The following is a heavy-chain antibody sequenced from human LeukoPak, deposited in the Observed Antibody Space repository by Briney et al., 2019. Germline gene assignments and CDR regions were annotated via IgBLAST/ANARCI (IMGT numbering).Heavy chain of an antibody. V-gene: IGHV3-74*01. CDR3: AKEGGWYYFDY. CDR2: INLDGSST. J-gene: IGHJ4*02. D-gene: IGHD6-19*01. Sequence: GGSLRLSCTTSGFTFSSYWMHWVRQAPGKGLVWVSRINLDGSSTNYADSVKGRFTISRDNAKNTLYLQMNSLRAEDTAVYYCAKEGGWYYFDYWGQGTLVTVSS. CDR1: GFTFSSYW.